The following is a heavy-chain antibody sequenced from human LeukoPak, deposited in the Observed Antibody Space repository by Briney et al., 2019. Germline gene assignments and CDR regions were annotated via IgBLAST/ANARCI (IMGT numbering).Heavy chain of an antibody. CDR2: IYTSGSI. CDR1: GGSISSGSYY. Sequence: SETLSLTCTVSGGSISSGSYYWSWIRQPAGKGLEWIGRIYTSGSINYNPSLKSRVTISVDTSKNQFSLKLSSVTAADTAVYYCARYSGYHFDYWGQGTLVTVSS. CDR3: ARYSGYHFDY. D-gene: IGHD5-12*01. J-gene: IGHJ4*02. V-gene: IGHV4-61*02.